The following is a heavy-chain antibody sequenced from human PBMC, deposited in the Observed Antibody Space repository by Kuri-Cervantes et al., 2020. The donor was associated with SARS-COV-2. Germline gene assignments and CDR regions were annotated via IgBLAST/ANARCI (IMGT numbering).Heavy chain of an antibody. V-gene: IGHV4-34*01. J-gene: IGHJ3*02. D-gene: IGHD4-11*01. CDR3: ASQGDYSPDVNPAHYAFDI. Sequence: SETLSPTFAVYGGSFSGYYWSWIRQPPGKGLEWIGEINHSGSTNYNPSLKSRVTISVDTSKNQFSLKLSSVTAADTAVYYCASQGDYSPDVNPAHYAFDIWGQGTMVTVSS. CDR2: INHSGST. CDR1: GGSFSGYY.